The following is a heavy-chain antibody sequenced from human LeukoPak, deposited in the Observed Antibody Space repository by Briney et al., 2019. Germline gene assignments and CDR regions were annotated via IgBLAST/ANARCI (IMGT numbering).Heavy chain of an antibody. Sequence: GGSLRLSCAASGFTVSSNYMSWVRQAPGKGLEWVSVIYSGGSTYYADSVKGRFTISRDNSKNTLYLQMNSLRAEDTAVYYCARWTDYYGSGSYIYWGQGTLVTVSS. CDR2: IYSGGST. CDR3: ARWTDYYGSGSYIY. V-gene: IGHV3-66*01. D-gene: IGHD3-10*01. CDR1: GFTVSSNY. J-gene: IGHJ4*02.